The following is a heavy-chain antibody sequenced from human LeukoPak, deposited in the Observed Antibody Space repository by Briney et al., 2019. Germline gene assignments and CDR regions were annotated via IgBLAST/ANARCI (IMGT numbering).Heavy chain of an antibody. CDR3: ASADYDMAFDI. CDR1: GGSISSGGYY. CDR2: IYYSGST. J-gene: IGHJ3*02. V-gene: IGHV4-31*03. Sequence: SQTLSLTCTVSGGSISSGGYYWSWIRQHPGKGLEWIGYIYYSGSTDYNPSLKSRFTMSVDTSKNQFSLKLSSVTAADTAVYYCASADYDMAFDIWGQGTMVTASS. D-gene: IGHD3-9*01.